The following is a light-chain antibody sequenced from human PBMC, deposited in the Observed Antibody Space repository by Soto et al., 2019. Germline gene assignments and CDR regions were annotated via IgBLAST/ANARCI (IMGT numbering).Light chain of an antibody. V-gene: IGKV3-20*01. Sequence: EIVLTQSPGTLSLSPGERATLSCRASQSVSSAYLAWYQHKPGQAPRLLIYGASNRATGIPDRFSGSGSGTDFTLTISSLEPEDFAVYFCQQYGRSPPFTFGQGTKVEIK. CDR1: QSVSSAY. J-gene: IGKJ2*01. CDR3: QQYGRSPPFT. CDR2: GAS.